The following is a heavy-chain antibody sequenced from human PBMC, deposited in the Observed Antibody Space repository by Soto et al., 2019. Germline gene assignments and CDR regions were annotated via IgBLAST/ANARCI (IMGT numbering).Heavy chain of an antibody. D-gene: IGHD4-17*01. CDR2: MYHSGST. V-gene: IGHV4-30-2*01. Sequence: QMQLQESGSGLVNPSETLSLTCAVSGASVSNGGYSWSWVRQPPGKGLEWIGYMYHSGSTDYNPSLKSRVTKAVDRPKNQFSLKLSSVTAADTAVYYCARGHDYGDYLEPFAYWGQGTLVTVSS. CDR1: GASVSNGGYS. J-gene: IGHJ4*02. CDR3: ARGHDYGDYLEPFAY.